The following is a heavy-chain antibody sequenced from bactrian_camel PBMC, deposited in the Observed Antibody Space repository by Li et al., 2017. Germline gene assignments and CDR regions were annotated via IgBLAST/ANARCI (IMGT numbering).Heavy chain of an antibody. J-gene: IGHJ4*01. CDR3: AADVRTTIRVLDPGAFHY. Sequence: DVQLVESGGGSVQTGGSLRLSCTALGYTYQLNCMGFYRQAPGKGREGVAAIYTWDNSTLYADSVKGRFTISRGNRNVVYLQMDSLKPEDTAMYYCAADVRTTIRVLDPGAFHYWGQGTQVTVS. V-gene: IGHV3S40*01. D-gene: IGHD7*01. CDR1: GYTYQLNC. CDR2: IYTWDNST.